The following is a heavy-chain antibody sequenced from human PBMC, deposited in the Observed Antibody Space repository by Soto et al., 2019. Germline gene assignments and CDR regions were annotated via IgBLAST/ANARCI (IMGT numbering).Heavy chain of an antibody. V-gene: IGHV1-69*02. J-gene: IGHJ6*04. CDR3: ARLYSSSPRAV. CDR2: IIPILGIA. Sequence: SVKVSCKASGGTFSSYTISWVRQAPGQGLEWMGRIIPILGIANYAQKFQGRVTITADKSTSTAYMELSSLRSEDTAEYYCARLYSSSPRAVWGKGTTVPFSS. CDR1: GGTFSSYT. D-gene: IGHD6-13*01.